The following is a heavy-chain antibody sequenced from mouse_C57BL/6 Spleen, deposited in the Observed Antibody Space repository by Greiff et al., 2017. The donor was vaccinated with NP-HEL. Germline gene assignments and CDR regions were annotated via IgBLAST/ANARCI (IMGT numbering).Heavy chain of an antibody. CDR1: GYSFTGYY. V-gene: IGHV1-42*01. CDR3: ARFYDYDGYFDY. J-gene: IGHJ2*01. CDR2: INPSTGGT. Sequence: VQLQQSGPELVKPGASVKISCKASGYSFTGYYMNWVKQSPEKSLEWIGEINPSTGGTTYNQKFKAKATLTVDKSSSTAYMQLKSLTSEDSAVYYCARFYDYDGYFDYWGQGTTLTVSS. D-gene: IGHD2-4*01.